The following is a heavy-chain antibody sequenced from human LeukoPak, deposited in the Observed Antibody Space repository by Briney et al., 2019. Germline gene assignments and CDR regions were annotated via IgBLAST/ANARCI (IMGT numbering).Heavy chain of an antibody. CDR1: GFTFSSYA. CDR2: ISYDGSNK. J-gene: IGHJ5*02. V-gene: IGHV3-30-3*01. Sequence: GGSLRLSCAASGFTFSSYAMHWVRQAPGKGLEWVAVISYDGSNKYYADSVKGRFTISRGNSKNTLYLQMNSLRAEDTAVYYCASGGDSSWGQGTLVTVSS. D-gene: IGHD5-18*01. CDR3: ASGGDSS.